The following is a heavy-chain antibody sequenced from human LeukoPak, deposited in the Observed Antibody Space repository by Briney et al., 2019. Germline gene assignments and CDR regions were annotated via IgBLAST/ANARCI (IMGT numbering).Heavy chain of an antibody. V-gene: IGHV1-18*01. J-gene: IGHJ5*02. CDR2: ISAYNGNT. CDR3: ARPGGSHAPGYQLLTGFDP. D-gene: IGHD2-2*01. CDR1: GYTFTNFG. Sequence: ASVKVSCKASGYTFTNFGISWVRQAPGQGLEWMGWISAYNGNTDYSQKFQGRVTITRDTSASTAYMGLSSLRSEDTAVYYCARPGGSHAPGYQLLTGFDPWGQGTLVTVSS.